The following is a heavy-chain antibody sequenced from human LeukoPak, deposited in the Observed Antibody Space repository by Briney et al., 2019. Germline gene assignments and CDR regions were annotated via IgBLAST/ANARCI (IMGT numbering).Heavy chain of an antibody. CDR3: ARDYDYVWGSYRYEDYYYGMDV. CDR1: GGTFSSYA. Sequence: SVKVSCKASGGTFSSYAISWVRQAPGQGLEWMGRIIPIVGIANYAQKFQGRVTITADKSTSTAYMELSSLRSEDTAVYYCARDYDYVWGSYRYEDYYYGMDVWGQGTTVTVSS. CDR2: IIPIVGIA. J-gene: IGHJ6*02. V-gene: IGHV1-69*04. D-gene: IGHD3-16*02.